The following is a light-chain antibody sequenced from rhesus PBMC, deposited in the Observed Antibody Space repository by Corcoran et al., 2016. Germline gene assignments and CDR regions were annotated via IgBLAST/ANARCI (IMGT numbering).Light chain of an antibody. CDR3: QQYDDLP. Sequence: DIQMTQSPSSLSASVGDKVTITCHASQGISSWLACYHQKPGKAPKPLIYAASSLQRWVQSRVSGSGSGTDYTLTISRLQPEDFATYYCQQYDDLPLGGGTKVEIK. J-gene: IGKJ4*01. CDR2: AAS. CDR1: QGISSW. V-gene: IGKV1-19*01.